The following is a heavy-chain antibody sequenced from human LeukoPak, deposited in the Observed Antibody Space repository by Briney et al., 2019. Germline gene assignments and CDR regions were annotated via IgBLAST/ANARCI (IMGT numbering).Heavy chain of an antibody. V-gene: IGHV3-21*01. CDR1: GFTFSSYS. Sequence: SGGSLRLSCAASGFTFSSYSMNWVRQAPGKGLEWVSPISSSSSYIYYADSVKGRFTISRDNAKNSLYLQMNSLRAEDTAVYYCARCVQGGGYLDYGMDVWGQGTTVTVSS. CDR2: ISSSSSYI. CDR3: ARCVQGGGYLDYGMDV. D-gene: IGHD3-22*01. J-gene: IGHJ6*02.